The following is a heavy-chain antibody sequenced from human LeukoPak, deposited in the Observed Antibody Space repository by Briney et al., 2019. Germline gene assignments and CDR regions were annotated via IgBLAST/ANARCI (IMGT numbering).Heavy chain of an antibody. CDR2: IIPIFGTA. CDR3: ARDRGPYDFWSGYYLNWFDP. D-gene: IGHD3-3*01. Sequence: SVKVSCKASGGTFSSYAISWVRQAPGQGLEWMGGIIPIFGTANYAQKFQGRVTITADESTSTAYMELSSLRSEGTAVYYCARDRGPYDFWSGYYLNWFDPWGQGTLVTVSS. J-gene: IGHJ5*02. V-gene: IGHV1-69*13. CDR1: GGTFSSYA.